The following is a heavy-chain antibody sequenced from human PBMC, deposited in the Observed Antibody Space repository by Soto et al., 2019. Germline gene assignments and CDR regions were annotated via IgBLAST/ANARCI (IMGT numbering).Heavy chain of an antibody. Sequence: QVQLVESGGGVVQPGRSLRLSCAASGFTFSSYAMHWVRQAPGTGLSRVAIISYDGSNKYYADSVKGRFTISRDNSKNTLYLQMNSLRAEDTAVYYCARDRYSNYGMDYWGQGTLVTVSS. J-gene: IGHJ4*02. CDR2: ISYDGSNK. CDR1: GFTFSSYA. D-gene: IGHD4-4*01. V-gene: IGHV3-30-3*01. CDR3: ARDRYSNYGMDY.